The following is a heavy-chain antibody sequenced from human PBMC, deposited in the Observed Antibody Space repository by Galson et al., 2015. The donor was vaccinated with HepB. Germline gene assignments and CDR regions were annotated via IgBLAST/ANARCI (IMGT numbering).Heavy chain of an antibody. D-gene: IGHD3-22*01. J-gene: IGHJ5*02. V-gene: IGHV4-30-2*01. CDR2: IYHSGST. CDR3: ASSGYYNNWFDP. CDR1: GGSISSGGYS. Sequence: TLSLTCAVSGGSISSGGYSWSWIRQPPGKGLEWIGYIYHSGSTYYNPSLKSRVTISVDRSKNQFSLKLSSVTAADTAVYYCASSGYYNNWFDPWGQGTLVTVSS.